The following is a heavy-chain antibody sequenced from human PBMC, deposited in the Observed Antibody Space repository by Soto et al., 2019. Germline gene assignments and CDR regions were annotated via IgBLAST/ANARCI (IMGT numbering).Heavy chain of an antibody. D-gene: IGHD3-3*01. CDR1: GGSISSGGYY. J-gene: IGHJ5*02. CDR3: ARSYDFWRNNWFDP. CDR2: IYYSGST. V-gene: IGHV4-31*03. Sequence: PSETLSLTCTVSGGSISSGGYYWSWIRQHPGKGLEWIGYIYYSGSTYYNPSLKSRVTISVDTSKNQFSLKLSSVTAADTAVYYCARSYDFWRNNWFDPWAQGNLVTISS.